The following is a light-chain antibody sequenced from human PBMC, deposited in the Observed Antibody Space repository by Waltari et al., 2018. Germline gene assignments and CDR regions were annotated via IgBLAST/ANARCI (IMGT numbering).Light chain of an antibody. CDR1: TSDVGGYDF. J-gene: IGLJ3*02. CDR3: SSFTLTNTWV. Sequence: QPALTQPASVSGSPGQSITISCTGPTSDVGGYDFGSWYQQHPGKAPKLIISDVSDRPSGVSPRFSASKSGITASLTISGLQPEDEATYFCSSFTLTNTWVFGGGTNLTVL. CDR2: DVS. V-gene: IGLV2-14*03.